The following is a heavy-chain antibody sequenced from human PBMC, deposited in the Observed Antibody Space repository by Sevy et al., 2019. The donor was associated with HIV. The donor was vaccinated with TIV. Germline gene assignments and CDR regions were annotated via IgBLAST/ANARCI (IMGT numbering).Heavy chain of an antibody. CDR2: VRSKGDGGTT. V-gene: IGHV3-15*01. CDR1: GFTFSDAW. Sequence: GGSLRLSCAASGFTFSDAWLSWVRQAPGKGVEWVGRVRSKGDGGTTDYAAPVNGRFTIARDDSKNVLYVQMNSLKIEDTGVYYCTTEGADWGQGTRVTVSS. J-gene: IGHJ4*02. CDR3: TTEGAD.